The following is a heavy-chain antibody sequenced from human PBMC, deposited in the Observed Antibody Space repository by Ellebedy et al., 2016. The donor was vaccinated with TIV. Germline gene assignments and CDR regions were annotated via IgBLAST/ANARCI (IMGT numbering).Heavy chain of an antibody. CDR2: IYYTGTT. CDR3: ARHGQFDY. Sequence: SETLSLTXTVSGASVTSSSYYWGWIRQPPGKGLEWLGSIYYTGTTYYNPSLKSRIIISVDTSKSQFSLKLSSATAADTAVYYCARHGQFDYWGQGTLVIVSS. V-gene: IGHV4-39*01. J-gene: IGHJ4*02. CDR1: GASVTSSSYY.